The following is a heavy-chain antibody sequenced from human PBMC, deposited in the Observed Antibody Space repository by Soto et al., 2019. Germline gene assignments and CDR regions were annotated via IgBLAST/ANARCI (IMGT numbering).Heavy chain of an antibody. J-gene: IGHJ5*02. CDR3: AREDTGYCGGDCYSIRPP. D-gene: IGHD2-21*02. CDR1: GGSISSGDYY. V-gene: IGHV4-30-4*01. CDR2: IYYSGST. Sequence: SETLSLTCTVSGGSISSGDYYWSWIRQPPGKGLEWIGYIYYSGSTYYNPSLKSRVTISVDTSKNQFSLKLSSVTAADTAVYYCAREDTGYCGGDCYSIRPPWGQGTLVTVSS.